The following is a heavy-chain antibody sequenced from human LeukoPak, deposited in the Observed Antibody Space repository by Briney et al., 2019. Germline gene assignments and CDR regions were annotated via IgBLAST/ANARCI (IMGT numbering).Heavy chain of an antibody. CDR3: ARDVGCSSTSCYVVNNWFDP. CDR2: INPNSGGT. J-gene: IGHJ5*02. Sequence: ASVKVSCKASGYSFTGYYMHWVRQAPGQGLEWMGWINPNSGGTNYAQKFQGRVTMTRDTSISTAYMELSRLRSDDTAVYYCARDVGCSSTSCYVVNNWFDPWGQGTLVTVSS. D-gene: IGHD2-2*01. V-gene: IGHV1-2*02. CDR1: GYSFTGYY.